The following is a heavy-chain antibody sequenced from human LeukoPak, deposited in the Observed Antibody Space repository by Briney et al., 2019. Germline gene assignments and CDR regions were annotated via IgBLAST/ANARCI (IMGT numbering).Heavy chain of an antibody. CDR3: AMIVVESGPGQNYFDY. Sequence: SETLSLTCAVYGGSFSGYYWSWIRQPPGKGREWIGEINHSGSTNYNPSLKSRVTISVDTSKNQFSLKLSSVTAADTAVYYCAMIVVESGPGQNYFDYWGQGTLVTVSS. CDR1: GGSFSGYY. D-gene: IGHD3-22*01. CDR2: INHSGST. V-gene: IGHV4-34*01. J-gene: IGHJ4*02.